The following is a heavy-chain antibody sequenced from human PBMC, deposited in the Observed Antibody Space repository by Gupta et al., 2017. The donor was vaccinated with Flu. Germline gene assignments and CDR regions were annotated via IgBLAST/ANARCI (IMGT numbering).Heavy chain of an antibody. V-gene: IGHV1-69*06. D-gene: IGHD2-15*01. Sequence: EWMGEIPPMFGTPKYAQKFHGRVTITADKSTGTAYMDLSSLKSEDTAVYYCATGAEAYCSGASCYNYYYYMDVWGKGTTVTVSS. CDR2: IPPMFGTP. J-gene: IGHJ6*03. CDR3: ATGAEAYCSGASCYNYYYYMDV.